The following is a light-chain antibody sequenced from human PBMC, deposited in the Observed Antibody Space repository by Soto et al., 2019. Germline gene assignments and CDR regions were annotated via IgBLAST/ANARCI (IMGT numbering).Light chain of an antibody. CDR3: HQYNNWPT. CDR1: QSISSD. V-gene: IGKV3D-15*01. Sequence: EIVMTQSPATLSVSPGERATLSCRASQSISSDLAWYQQKPGQTPRLLIYGASTRATGIPGRFSGSGSGTEFTLTISSLQSEDFAVYYCHQYNNWPTFGQGTKVDIK. J-gene: IGKJ1*01. CDR2: GAS.